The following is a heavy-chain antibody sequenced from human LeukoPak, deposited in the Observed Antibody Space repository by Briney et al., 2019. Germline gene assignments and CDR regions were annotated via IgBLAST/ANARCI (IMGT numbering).Heavy chain of an antibody. D-gene: IGHD1-26*01. Sequence: PGGSLRLSCAASGFTFSSYAMHWVRQAPGKGLEWVAVISYDGSNKYNADFVKGRFTISRDNSKNTLYLQMNSLRAEDTAVYYCAKDLIVGAEAFDYWGQGTLVTVSS. CDR2: ISYDGSNK. CDR1: GFTFSSYA. J-gene: IGHJ4*02. CDR3: AKDLIVGAEAFDY. V-gene: IGHV3-30*04.